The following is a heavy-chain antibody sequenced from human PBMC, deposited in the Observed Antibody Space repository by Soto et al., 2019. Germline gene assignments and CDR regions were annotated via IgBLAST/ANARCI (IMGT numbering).Heavy chain of an antibody. D-gene: IGHD2-21*02. CDR1: GGTFSSYT. CDR3: ARDKAYCGGDCYSSLGY. CDR2: IIPILGIA. J-gene: IGHJ4*02. V-gene: IGHV1-69*08. Sequence: QVQLVQSGAEVKKPGSSVKVSCKASGGTFSSYTISWVRQAPGQGLEWMGRIIPILGIANYAQKFQGRVTITADKSTSTAYMEVSSLRSEDTAVYYCARDKAYCGGDCYSSLGYWGQGTLVTVSS.